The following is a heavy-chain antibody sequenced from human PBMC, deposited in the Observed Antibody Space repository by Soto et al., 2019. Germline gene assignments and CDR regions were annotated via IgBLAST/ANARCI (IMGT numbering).Heavy chain of an antibody. D-gene: IGHD1-26*01. CDR1: AFPFRSYA. CDR3: ARGSAFIGLDY. CDR2: ISYDGTYK. V-gene: IGHV3-30-3*01. J-gene: IGHJ4*02. Sequence: GGSLRLSCAASAFPFRSYAMHWVRQAPGKGLEWVAVISYDGTYKYYADSVKGRFTISRDNSKNTLYLQMNSLRAEDTAIYYCARGSAFIGLDYWGQGTPVTVSS.